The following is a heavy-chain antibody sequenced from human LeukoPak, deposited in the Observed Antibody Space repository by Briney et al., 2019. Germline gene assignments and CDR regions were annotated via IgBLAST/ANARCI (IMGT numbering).Heavy chain of an antibody. CDR2: IHDSGST. CDR1: GGSISSGDYY. V-gene: IGHV4-30-4*01. CDR3: ARALGPEIDY. J-gene: IGHJ4*02. Sequence: SQTLSLTCTVSGGSISSGDYYWCWIRQPPGKGLEWIGYIHDSGSTYYTPSLKSRIAISVDRSKNQISLKLSSVTAADTAVYYCARALGPEIDYWGQGTLVTVSS. D-gene: IGHD1-14*01.